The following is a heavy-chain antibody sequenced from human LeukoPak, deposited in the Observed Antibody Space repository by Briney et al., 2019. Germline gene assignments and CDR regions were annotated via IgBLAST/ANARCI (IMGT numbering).Heavy chain of an antibody. D-gene: IGHD3-22*01. J-gene: IGHJ3*02. CDR3: AREGPTLYYYDSSGYAFDI. Sequence: SETLSLTCTVSGGSISSYYWSWIRQPPGKGLEWIGYIYYSGSTNYNPSLKSRVTISVDTSKNQFSLKLSSVTAAGTAVYYCAREGPTLYYYDSSGYAFDIWGQGTMVTVSS. CDR2: IYYSGST. CDR1: GGSISSYY. V-gene: IGHV4-59*01.